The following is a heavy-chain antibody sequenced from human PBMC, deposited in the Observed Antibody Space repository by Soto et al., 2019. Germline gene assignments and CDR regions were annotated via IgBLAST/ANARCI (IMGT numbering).Heavy chain of an antibody. V-gene: IGHV3-33*05. D-gene: IGHD3-16*01. CDR1: GFTFRSYV. CDR2: TSYDGSNN. J-gene: IGHJ4*02. Sequence: QVQLVESGGGVVQPGTSLRLSCVGSGFTFRSYVIHWVRQAPGKGLEWVALTSYDGSNNFYGDSVKGRFTISRDNSRNTVELQMDILRLEDTALYYCAQWGTTGGLDVWGQGTLVSVSS. CDR3: AQWGTTGGLDV.